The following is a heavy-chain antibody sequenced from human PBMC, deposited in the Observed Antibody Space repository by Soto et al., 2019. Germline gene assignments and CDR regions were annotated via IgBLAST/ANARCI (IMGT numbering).Heavy chain of an antibody. J-gene: IGHJ4*02. Sequence: SETLSLTCTVSGDSITNGYYWGWIRQPPGRGLEWIASVHHAGSTFYSPSLMRRVTISVDRSKNQFSLKVTSVTVADTAVYYCARSTEATGTLKYWGQGTLVTVYS. D-gene: IGHD6-13*01. CDR1: GDSITNGYY. CDR2: VHHAGST. V-gene: IGHV4-38-2*02. CDR3: ARSTEATGTLKY.